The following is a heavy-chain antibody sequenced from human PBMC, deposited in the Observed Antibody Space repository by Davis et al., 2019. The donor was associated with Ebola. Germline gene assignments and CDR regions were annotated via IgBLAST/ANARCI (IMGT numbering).Heavy chain of an antibody. Sequence: MPSETLSLTCAVYGGSFSGYYWSWIRQPPGKGLELIGEINHSGSTNYNPSLKSRVTISVDTSKNQFSLRLSSVTAADTAVYYCARGSSSWYYFDYWGQGTLVTVSS. CDR3: ARGSSSWYYFDY. CDR2: INHSGST. D-gene: IGHD6-13*01. CDR1: GGSFSGYY. V-gene: IGHV4-34*01. J-gene: IGHJ4*02.